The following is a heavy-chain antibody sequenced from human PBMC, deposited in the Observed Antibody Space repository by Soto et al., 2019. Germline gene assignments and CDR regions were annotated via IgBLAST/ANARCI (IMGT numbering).Heavy chain of an antibody. Sequence: QLQLQGSGSRLVKPSQTLALSCTVSGGSISSAGYSWSWIRQSPGKDLEWIGYIYHSVNAFYNPALKSRVTMSRDRSRNQFSLNLTSVTAADTAVYFCASSSQALSFYALDDWGQGTTVVVSS. V-gene: IGHV4-30-2*06. D-gene: IGHD2-2*01. J-gene: IGHJ6*02. CDR3: ASSSQALSFYALDD. CDR1: GGSISSAGYS. CDR2: IYHSVNA.